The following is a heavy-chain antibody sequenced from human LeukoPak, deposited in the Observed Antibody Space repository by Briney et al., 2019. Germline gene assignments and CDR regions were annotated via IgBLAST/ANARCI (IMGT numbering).Heavy chain of an antibody. V-gene: IGHV1-18*01. Sequence: GASVKVSCKASGYTFTSYGISWVRQAPGQGLEWMGWISAYNGNTNYAQKLQGRVTMTTDTSTSTAYMELRSLRSDDTAVYYCARGPEMAPSPRFFDYWGQGTLVTVSS. D-gene: IGHD5-24*01. CDR3: ARGPEMAPSPRFFDY. CDR2: ISAYNGNT. J-gene: IGHJ4*02. CDR1: GYTFTSYG.